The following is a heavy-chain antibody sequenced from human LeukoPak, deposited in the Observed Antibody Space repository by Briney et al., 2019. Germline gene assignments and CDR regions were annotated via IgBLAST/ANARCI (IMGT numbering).Heavy chain of an antibody. CDR2: IYYSGST. V-gene: IGHV4-39*01. CDR1: GGSISSSSYY. J-gene: IGHJ5*02. CDR3: ARPPRSSSSA. Sequence: KTSETLSLTCTVSGGSISSSSYYWGWIRQPPGKGLEWIGSIYYSGSTYYNPSLKSRVTISVDTSKNQFSLKLSSVTAADTAVYYCARPPRSSSSAWGQGTLVTVSS. D-gene: IGHD6-6*01.